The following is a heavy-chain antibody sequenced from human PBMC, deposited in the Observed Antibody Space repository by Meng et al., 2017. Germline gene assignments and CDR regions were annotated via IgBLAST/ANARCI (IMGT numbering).Heavy chain of an antibody. CDR2: INHSGST. J-gene: IGHJ2*01. Sequence: QGQLQQGAAGLLKPSETLSLTCAVYGGSFSGYYWSWIRQPPGKGLEWIGEINHSGSTNYHPSLKSRVTISVDTSKNQFSLKLSSVTAADTAVYYCASDNYYDSSGYSYWYFDLWGRGTLVTVSS. CDR1: GGSFSGYY. D-gene: IGHD3-22*01. V-gene: IGHV4-34*01. CDR3: ASDNYYDSSGYSYWYFDL.